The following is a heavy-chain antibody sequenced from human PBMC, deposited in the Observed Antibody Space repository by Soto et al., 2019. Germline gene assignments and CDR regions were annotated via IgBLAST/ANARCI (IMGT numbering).Heavy chain of an antibody. J-gene: IGHJ4*02. V-gene: IGHV2-5*02. CDR2: IYWDDDK. CDR3: AHPFHAYGDYWGGYYFDY. D-gene: IGHD4-17*01. Sequence: QITLKESGPTLVKPTQTLTLTCTFSGFSLSTSGVGVGWIRQPPGKALEWLALIYWDDDKRYSPSLKSRLTITKDTSKNQVVLTMTNMDPVDTATYYCAHPFHAYGDYWGGYYFDYWGQGTLVTVSS. CDR1: GFSLSTSGVG.